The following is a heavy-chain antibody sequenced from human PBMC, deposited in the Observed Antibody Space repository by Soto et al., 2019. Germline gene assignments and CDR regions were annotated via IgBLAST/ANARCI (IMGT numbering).Heavy chain of an antibody. D-gene: IGHD3-22*01. CDR1: GFTFSSYS. CDR2: ISSSSSYI. V-gene: IGHV3-21*01. Sequence: PGGSLRLSCAASGFTFSSYSMNWVRQAPGKGLEWVSSISSSSSYIYYADSVKGRFTISRDNAKNSLYLQMNSLRAEDTAVYYCALDYYDSSGYYSLFGYWGQGTLVTVSS. J-gene: IGHJ4*02. CDR3: ALDYYDSSGYYSLFGY.